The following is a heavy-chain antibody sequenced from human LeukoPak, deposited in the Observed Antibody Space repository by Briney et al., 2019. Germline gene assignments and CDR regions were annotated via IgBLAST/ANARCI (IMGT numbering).Heavy chain of an antibody. CDR1: GGSVSSGSYY. Sequence: SETLSLTCTVSGGSVSSGSYYWSWIRQPPGKGLEWIGYIYNSGSTNYNPSLKSRVSISVDTSKTQFSLKLTSVTAADTAVYYCARDRGWATVTSTYWYFDLWGRGALVTVSS. J-gene: IGHJ2*01. CDR2: IYNSGST. V-gene: IGHV4-61*01. D-gene: IGHD4-17*01. CDR3: ARDRGWATVTSTYWYFDL.